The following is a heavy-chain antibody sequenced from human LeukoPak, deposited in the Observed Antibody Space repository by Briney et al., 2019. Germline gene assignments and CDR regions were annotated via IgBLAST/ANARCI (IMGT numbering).Heavy chain of an antibody. Sequence: MPSETLSLTCAVSGASISSSYWWSWVRQPPGKGLEWIGEIYQSGSTNYNPSLESRVTISVDESQNQFSLNLSSVTAADTAVYYCSTVRGVTTFDNWGQGTLVTVSS. J-gene: IGHJ4*02. V-gene: IGHV4-4*02. D-gene: IGHD3-10*01. CDR2: IYQSGST. CDR1: GASISSSYW. CDR3: STVRGVTTFDN.